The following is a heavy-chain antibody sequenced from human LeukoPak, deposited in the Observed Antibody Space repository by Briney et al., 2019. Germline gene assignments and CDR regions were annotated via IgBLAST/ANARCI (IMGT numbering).Heavy chain of an antibody. V-gene: IGHV1-2*02. J-gene: IGHJ6*02. D-gene: IGHD1-26*01. CDR1: GYTFTGYY. CDR2: INPNSGGT. Sequence: ASVKASCKASGYTFTGYYMHWVRQAPGQGLEWMGWINPNSGGTNYAQKFQGRVTMTRDTSISTAYMELSRLRSDDTAVYYCASERSGRALYYYYYYGMDVWGQGTTVTVSS. CDR3: ASERSGRALYYYYYYGMDV.